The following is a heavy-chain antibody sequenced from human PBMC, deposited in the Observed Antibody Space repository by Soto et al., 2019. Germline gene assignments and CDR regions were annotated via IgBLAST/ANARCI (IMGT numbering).Heavy chain of an antibody. Sequence: QVQLVESGGGVVQPGRSLRLSCAASGFTFSSYGMHWVRQAPGKGLEWVAVIWYDGSNKYCADSVKGRFTISRDNSQNTLYLQMNSLRAEDTAVYYCATVGGVATILEDYWGQGTLVTFSS. D-gene: IGHD5-12*01. CDR1: GFTFSSYG. V-gene: IGHV3-33*01. CDR3: ATVGGVATILEDY. CDR2: IWYDGSNK. J-gene: IGHJ4*02.